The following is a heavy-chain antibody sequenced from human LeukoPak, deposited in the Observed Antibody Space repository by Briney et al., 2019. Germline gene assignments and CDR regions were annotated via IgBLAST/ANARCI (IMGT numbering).Heavy chain of an antibody. Sequence: PGGSLRLSCAASGFTFDDYAMHWVRQAPGKGLEWVSFISGDGGSTYYADSVKGRFTISRDNSKNSLYLQMNSLRTEDTALYYCAKRGDSSGWSNSWYVDLWGRGTLVTVSS. V-gene: IGHV3-43*02. CDR1: GFTFDDYA. D-gene: IGHD6-19*01. J-gene: IGHJ2*01. CDR2: ISGDGGST. CDR3: AKRGDSSGWSNSWYVDL.